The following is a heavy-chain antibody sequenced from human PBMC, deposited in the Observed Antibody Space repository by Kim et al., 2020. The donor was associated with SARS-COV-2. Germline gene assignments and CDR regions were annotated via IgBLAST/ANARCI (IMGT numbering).Heavy chain of an antibody. V-gene: IGHV3-23*01. J-gene: IGHJ4*02. D-gene: IGHD1-1*01. Sequence: ADYVKGRLTIARDNSKTTLYLQMNSLRAEDTAVYYCAKRIASTTGGANFDYWGQGTLVTVSS. CDR3: AKRIASTTGGANFDY.